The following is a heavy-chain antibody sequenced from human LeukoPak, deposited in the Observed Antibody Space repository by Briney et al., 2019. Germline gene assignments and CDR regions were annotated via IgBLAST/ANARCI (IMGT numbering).Heavy chain of an antibody. CDR1: GYTFTSYG. CDR3: ARDIPLRYFDWLLSSGGWFDP. V-gene: IGHV1-18*01. D-gene: IGHD3-9*01. J-gene: IGHJ5*02. Sequence: GASVKVSCKASGYTFTSYGISWVRQAPGQGLEWMGWISAYNGNTNYARKLQGRVTMTTDTSTSTAYMELRSLRSDDTAVYYCARDIPLRYFDWLLSSGGWFDPWGQGTLVTVSS. CDR2: ISAYNGNT.